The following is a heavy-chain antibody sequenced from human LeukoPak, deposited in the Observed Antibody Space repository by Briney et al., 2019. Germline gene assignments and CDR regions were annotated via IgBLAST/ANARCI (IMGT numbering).Heavy chain of an antibody. V-gene: IGHV3-23*01. J-gene: IGHJ4*02. CDR2: INANAINT. Sequence: GGSLRLSCEASGFAFSFSAMTWVRQAPGTGLEWVSTINANAINTYYAASVKGRFTISRDNSKSTLYLQMNSLRAEDTAVYYCARDRNWGLEYWGQGTLLIVSS. D-gene: IGHD7-27*01. CDR3: ARDRNWGLEY. CDR1: GFAFSFSA.